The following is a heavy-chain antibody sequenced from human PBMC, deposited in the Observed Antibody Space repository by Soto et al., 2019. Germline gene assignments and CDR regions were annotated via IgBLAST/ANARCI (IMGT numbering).Heavy chain of an antibody. CDR2: MNPNSGNT. CDR1: GYTFTSYD. V-gene: IGHV1-8*01. Sequence: QVQLVQSGAEVKKPGASVKVSCKASGYTFTSYDINWVRQATGQGLEWMGWMNPNSGNTGYAQKFQGRVTMTRNTSVRTTYMELSSLRSEATAVYYCSRTYYYGSGSYYGYYYYYKDVWDKGTTVTVSS. D-gene: IGHD3-10*01. J-gene: IGHJ6*03. CDR3: SRTYYYGSGSYYGYYYYYKDV.